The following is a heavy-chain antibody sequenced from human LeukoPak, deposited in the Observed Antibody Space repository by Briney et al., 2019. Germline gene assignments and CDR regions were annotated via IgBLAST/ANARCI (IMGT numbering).Heavy chain of an antibody. D-gene: IGHD6-13*01. J-gene: IGHJ4*02. V-gene: IGHV3-21*01. CDR1: GFTFSSYN. CDR3: ALGGSLTPFDY. CDR2: ISSSSTYI. Sequence: PGGSLRLSCAASGFTFSSYNMNWVRQAPGKGLEWVSSISSSSTYIYYADSVKGRFIISRDNAKNSLYLQMNSLRAEDTAVFYCALGGSLTPFDYWGQGTLVTVSS.